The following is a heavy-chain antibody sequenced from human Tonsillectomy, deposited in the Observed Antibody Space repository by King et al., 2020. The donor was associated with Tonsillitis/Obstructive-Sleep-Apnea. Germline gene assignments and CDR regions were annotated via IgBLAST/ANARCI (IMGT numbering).Heavy chain of an antibody. CDR3: GTNAGDFYYYMDV. D-gene: IGHD2-2*01. Sequence: VQLQQWGAGLLKPSETLSLTCGVYGGSFSGYYWSWIRQPPGKGLEWIGEIKHSGSTDYNSSLKSRVNISRDTSNNQFSLRRTSVTAADTAVYYCGTNAGDFYYYMDVWGKGTTVTVSS. J-gene: IGHJ6*03. CDR2: IKHSGST. V-gene: IGHV4-34*01. CDR1: GGSFSGYY.